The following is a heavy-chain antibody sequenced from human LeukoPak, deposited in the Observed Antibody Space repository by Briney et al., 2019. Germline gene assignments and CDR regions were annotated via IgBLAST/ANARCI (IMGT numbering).Heavy chain of an antibody. Sequence: SVKVSCKASGGTFSSYAISWVRQAPGQGLEWMGGIIPIFGTANYAQKFQGRVTITTDESTSTAYMELSSLRSEDTAVYYCARHDSSGYHYEYYFDYWGQGTLVTVSS. CDR3: ARHDSSGYHYEYYFDY. V-gene: IGHV1-69*05. J-gene: IGHJ4*02. D-gene: IGHD3-22*01. CDR2: IIPIFGTA. CDR1: GGTFSSYA.